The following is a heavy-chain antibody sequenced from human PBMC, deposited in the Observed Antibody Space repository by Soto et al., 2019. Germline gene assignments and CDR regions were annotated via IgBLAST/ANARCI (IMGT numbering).Heavy chain of an antibody. CDR1: GYTFTSYG. CDR2: ISAHNRNT. D-gene: IGHD6-13*01. V-gene: IGHV1-18*04. J-gene: IGHJ4*02. CDR3: ARGSYISSWYSLDY. Sequence: ASVKVSCKASGYTFTSYGISWVRQAPGQGLEWMGWISAHNRNTDYAQKFQGRVTMTTDTSTSTASMELRSLRSDDTAVYYCARGSYISSWYSLDYWGQGTLFTVSS.